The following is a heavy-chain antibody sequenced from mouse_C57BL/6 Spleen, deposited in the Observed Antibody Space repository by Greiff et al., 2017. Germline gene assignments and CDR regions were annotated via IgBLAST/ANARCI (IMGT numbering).Heavy chain of an antibody. Sequence: EVKLVESGGGLVQPGGSMKLSCVASGFTFSNYWMNWVRQSPEKGLEWVAQIRLKSDNYATHYAESVKGRFTISRDDSKSSVYLQMNNLRAEDTGIYYCTGEPRFAYWGQGTLVTVSA. CDR1: GFTFSNYW. J-gene: IGHJ3*01. V-gene: IGHV6-3*01. CDR3: TGEPRFAY. CDR2: IRLKSDNYAT.